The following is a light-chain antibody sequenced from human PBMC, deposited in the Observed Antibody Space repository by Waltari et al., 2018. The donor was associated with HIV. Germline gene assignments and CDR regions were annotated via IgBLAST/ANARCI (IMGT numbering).Light chain of an antibody. J-gene: IGLJ3*02. V-gene: IGLV1-44*01. CDR3: AAWDDSLNVRV. Sequence: QSVLTQPPSASGTPGQSVTISCSGSSSNIATNADTWYQQVPGTAPKLLIYINSQRPSGVPDRFTGSKSGTSASLAISRLQSEDEADYYCAAWDDSLNVRVFGGGTKLTVL. CDR2: INS. CDR1: SSNIATNA.